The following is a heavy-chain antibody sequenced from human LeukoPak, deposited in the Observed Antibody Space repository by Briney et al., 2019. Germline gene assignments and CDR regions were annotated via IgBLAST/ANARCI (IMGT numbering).Heavy chain of an antibody. V-gene: IGHV1-69*02. D-gene: IGHD1-26*01. CDR3: ATRAPRGSEHNWFDP. J-gene: IGHJ5*02. CDR1: GGTFSSYT. Sequence: GASVKVSCKASGGTFSSYTISWVRQAPGQGLEWMGRIIPILGIANYAQKFQGRVTITADKSTSTAYMELSSLRSEDTAVCYCATRAPRGSEHNWFDPWGQGTLVTVSS. CDR2: IIPILGIA.